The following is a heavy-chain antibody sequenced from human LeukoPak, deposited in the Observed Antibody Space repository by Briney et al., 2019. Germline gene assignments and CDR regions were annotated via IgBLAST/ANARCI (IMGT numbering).Heavy chain of an antibody. CDR2: IYYSGST. Sequence: PSETLSLTCTVSGGSISSYYWSWIRQPPGKGLEWIGYIYYSGSTNYNPSLKSRVTISVDTSKNQFSLKLSSVTAADTAVYYCARGYCSGGSCYSSLDYWGQGTLVTVSS. CDR1: GGSISSYY. J-gene: IGHJ4*02. D-gene: IGHD2-15*01. V-gene: IGHV4-59*01. CDR3: ARGYCSGGSCYSSLDY.